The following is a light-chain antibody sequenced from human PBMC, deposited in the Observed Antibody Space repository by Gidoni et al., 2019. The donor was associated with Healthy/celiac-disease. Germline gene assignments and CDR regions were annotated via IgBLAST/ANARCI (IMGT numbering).Light chain of an antibody. J-gene: IGKJ4*01. V-gene: IGKV1-39*01. Sequence: DIQMTQSPTSLSASVGDRLTITCRASQTISSYLNWYQQKPGKAPKLLIYAASSWQSGVPSRFSGSGSGTDFTLTISSLQPEDFATYYCQQGYSTPLTFGGGTKVEIK. CDR2: AAS. CDR3: QQGYSTPLT. CDR1: QTISSY.